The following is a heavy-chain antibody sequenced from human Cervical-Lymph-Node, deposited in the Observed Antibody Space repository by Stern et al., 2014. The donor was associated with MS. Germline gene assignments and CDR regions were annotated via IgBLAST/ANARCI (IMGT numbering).Heavy chain of an antibody. J-gene: IGHJ4*02. CDR2: LNPNSDYP. Sequence: VQLVESGTKMQKPGASVKLSCTASGYTFTAFFIHWVRHVPGQGLERMGRLNPNSDYPTYAQNFQDRVTLTRDTSIGTAYLELSRLTSADTAVYYCAREATRIVVGIDYWGQGTQVIVSS. D-gene: IGHD3-22*01. CDR3: AREATRIVVGIDY. CDR1: GYTFTAFF. V-gene: IGHV1-2*06.